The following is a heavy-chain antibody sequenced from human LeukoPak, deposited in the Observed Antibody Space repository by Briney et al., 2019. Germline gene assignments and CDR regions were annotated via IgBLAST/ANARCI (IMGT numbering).Heavy chain of an antibody. V-gene: IGHV3-11*01. CDR2: ISSSGSTI. D-gene: IGHD3-10*01. CDR3: ARGRGSGHLFDD. Sequence: GGSLRLSCAASGFTFSDYYMTWIRQAPGQGLEWVSYISSSGSTIYYADSVKARFTISRDNAKNSLYLQMSSLRAEDTAVYYCARGRGSGHLFDDWGQGTLVTVSS. CDR1: GFTFSDYY. J-gene: IGHJ4*02.